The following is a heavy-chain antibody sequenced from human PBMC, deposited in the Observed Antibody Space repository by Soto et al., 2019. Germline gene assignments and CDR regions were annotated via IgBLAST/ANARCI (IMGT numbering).Heavy chain of an antibody. D-gene: IGHD4-17*01. J-gene: IGHJ4*02. CDR2: IIPIFGTP. V-gene: IGHV1-69*06. CDR3: ARDPDYGGNSGLGLVDY. CDR1: GGTFSSYA. Sequence: QVQLVQSGAEVKKPGSSVKVSCKASGGTFSSYAISWVRQAPGQGLEWMGGIIPIFGTPNYAQKFQGRVTITADISTSTAYRELSSLRSEDTAVYYCARDPDYGGNSGLGLVDYWGQGTLVTVSS.